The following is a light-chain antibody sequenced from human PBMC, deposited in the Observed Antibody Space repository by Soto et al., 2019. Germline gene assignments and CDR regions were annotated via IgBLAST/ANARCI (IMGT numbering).Light chain of an antibody. CDR3: QQYNSS. CDR2: KAS. V-gene: IGKV1-5*03. Sequence: DIPMTQSPSTLSASVGDRVTITCRASQSISSWLAWYQQKPGKAPKLLIYKASSLESGVPSRFSGSGSGTEFTLTISSLQPEDFATYYCQQYNSSFGQGTKLEIK. J-gene: IGKJ2*01. CDR1: QSISSW.